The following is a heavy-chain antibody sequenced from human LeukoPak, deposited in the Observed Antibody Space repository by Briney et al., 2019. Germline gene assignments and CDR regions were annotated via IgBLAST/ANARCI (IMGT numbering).Heavy chain of an antibody. CDR3: ARDGTFDI. D-gene: IGHD1-26*01. CDR1: GYTFTGYY. J-gene: IGHJ3*02. Sequence: ASVKVSCKASGYTFTGYYLHWVRQAPGQGLEWMGWINPNSGDTNYAQKFQGRVTMTRDTSFSTAYMELSRLRSDDTAVYYCARDGTFDIWGQGTMVTVSS. CDR2: INPNSGDT. V-gene: IGHV1-2*02.